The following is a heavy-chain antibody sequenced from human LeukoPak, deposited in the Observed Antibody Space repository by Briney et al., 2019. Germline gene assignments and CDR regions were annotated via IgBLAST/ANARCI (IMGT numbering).Heavy chain of an antibody. CDR2: IYYSGST. CDR1: GGSFSSGSYY. CDR3: ARERAYSGSYTLFDY. D-gene: IGHD1-26*01. J-gene: IGHJ4*02. V-gene: IGHV4-61*01. Sequence: SETLSLTCTVSGGSFSSGSYYWSWIRQPPGKGLEWIGYIYYSGSTNYNPSLKSRVTISVDTSKNQFSLKLNSVTAADTAVYYCARERAYSGSYTLFDYWGQGTLVTVSS.